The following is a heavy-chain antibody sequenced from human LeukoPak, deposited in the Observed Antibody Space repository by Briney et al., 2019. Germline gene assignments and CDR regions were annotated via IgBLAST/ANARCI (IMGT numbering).Heavy chain of an antibody. CDR2: IYYSGST. CDR3: ARHSRQRPYYYYYMDV. Sequence: SETLSLTCTVSGGSIISSSYYWGWIRQPPGKGLEWIGSIYYSGSTYYNPSLKSRVTISVDTSKNQSSLKLSSVTAADTAVYYCARHSRQRPYYYYYMDVSGKGTTVTVSS. D-gene: IGHD5-18*01. CDR1: GGSIISSSYY. V-gene: IGHV4-39*01. J-gene: IGHJ6*03.